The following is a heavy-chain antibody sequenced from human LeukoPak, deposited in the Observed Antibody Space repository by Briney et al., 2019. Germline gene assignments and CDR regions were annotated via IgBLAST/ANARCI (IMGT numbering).Heavy chain of an antibody. D-gene: IGHD1-1*01. V-gene: IGHV4-59*01. Sequence: PSETLSLTCTVSGGPLNNYYWSWIRQPPGKGLEWVGYISYSGSTNYSPSLESRVTISIDTSKKQFSLNLRSVTAAATAVYYCARDLFAQTTGTLHLWGQGTLVTVSS. CDR3: ARDLFAQTTGTLHL. J-gene: IGHJ5*02. CDR1: GGPLNNYY. CDR2: ISYSGST.